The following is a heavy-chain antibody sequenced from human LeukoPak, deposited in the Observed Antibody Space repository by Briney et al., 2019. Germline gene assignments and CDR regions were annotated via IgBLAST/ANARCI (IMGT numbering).Heavy chain of an antibody. CDR2: ISAYNGNT. CDR1: GYTFTSYG. Sequence: ASVKVSCKASGYTFTSYGISWVRQAPGQGLEWMGWISAYNGNTNYAQKLQGRVTMTTDTSTSTAYMELRSLRSDDTAVYYCASIRSGSYLDYFDYWGQGTLVTVSS. D-gene: IGHD1-26*01. J-gene: IGHJ4*02. V-gene: IGHV1-18*01. CDR3: ASIRSGSYLDYFDY.